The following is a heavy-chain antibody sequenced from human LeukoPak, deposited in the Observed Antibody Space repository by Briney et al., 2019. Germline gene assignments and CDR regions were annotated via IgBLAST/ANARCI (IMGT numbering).Heavy chain of an antibody. CDR2: IIPILGIA. CDR1: GGTLSSYA. D-gene: IGHD3-10*01. J-gene: IGHJ5*02. V-gene: IGHV1-69*04. Sequence: SVKVSCKASGGTLSSYAISWVRQAPGQGLEWMGRIIPILGIANYAQKFQGRVTITADKSTSTAYMELSRLRSEDTAVYYCASASITMVRSWFDPWGQGTLVTVSS. CDR3: ASASITMVRSWFDP.